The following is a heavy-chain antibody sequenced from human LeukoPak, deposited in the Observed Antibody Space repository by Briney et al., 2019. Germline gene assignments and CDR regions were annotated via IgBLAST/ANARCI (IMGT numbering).Heavy chain of an antibody. CDR2: IYYSGST. D-gene: IGHD5-12*01. J-gene: IGHJ5*02. Sequence: SQTLSLTCTVSGGSISSGGYYWSWIRQHPGKGLEWIGYIYYSGSTYYNPSLKSRVTISVDASKNQFSLKLSSVTAADTAVYYCARVYRSGGYETDPDWFDPWGQGTLVTVSS. V-gene: IGHV4-31*03. CDR1: GGSISSGGYY. CDR3: ARVYRSGGYETDPDWFDP.